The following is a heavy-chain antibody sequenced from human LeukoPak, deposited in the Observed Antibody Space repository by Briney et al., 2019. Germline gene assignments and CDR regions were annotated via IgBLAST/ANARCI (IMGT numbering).Heavy chain of an antibody. D-gene: IGHD5-18*01. V-gene: IGHV3-53*04. Sequence: PGGSLRLSCAASGFTVSTNCMTWVRPARGKGLEWVSTIYSGGTTYYADSVMGRFTISRHNSRNTLYLQMNSLRAEDTAVYYCARVDTVMAYYFDLWGQGTLVTVSS. CDR1: GFTVSTNC. J-gene: IGHJ4*02. CDR2: IYSGGTT. CDR3: ARVDTVMAYYFDL.